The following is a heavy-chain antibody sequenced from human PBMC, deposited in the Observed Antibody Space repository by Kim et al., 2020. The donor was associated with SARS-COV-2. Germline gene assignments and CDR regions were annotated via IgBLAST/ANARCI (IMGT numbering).Heavy chain of an antibody. Sequence: SETLFLTCTVSGGSISSYYWSWIRQPPGKGLEWIGYIYYSGSTNYNPSLKSRVTISVDTSKNQFSLKLSSVTAADTAVYYCAREESDYGDYGGLGMDVWGQGTTVTVSS. CDR3: AREESDYGDYGGLGMDV. CDR2: IYYSGST. D-gene: IGHD4-17*01. J-gene: IGHJ6*02. CDR1: GGSISSYY. V-gene: IGHV4-59*13.